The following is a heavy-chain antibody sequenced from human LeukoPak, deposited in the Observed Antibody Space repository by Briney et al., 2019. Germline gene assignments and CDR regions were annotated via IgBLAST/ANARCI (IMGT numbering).Heavy chain of an antibody. Sequence: PGGSLRLSCAASGFTFSSYSMNWVRQAPGKGLEWVSSISSSSSYIYYADSVKGRFTISRDNAKNSLYLQMNGLRAEDTAVYYCARGGDYSNRVLDSWGQGPRVTVSS. D-gene: IGHD4-11*01. CDR3: ARGGDYSNRVLDS. J-gene: IGHJ4*02. CDR1: GFTFSSYS. CDR2: ISSSSSYI. V-gene: IGHV3-21*01.